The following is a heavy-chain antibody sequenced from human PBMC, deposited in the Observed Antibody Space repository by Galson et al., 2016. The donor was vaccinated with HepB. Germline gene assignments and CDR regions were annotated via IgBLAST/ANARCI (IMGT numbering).Heavy chain of an antibody. J-gene: IGHJ4*02. CDR1: GFTFSGLA. Sequence: SLRLSCAASGFTFSGLALNWVRQAPGEGLEWVSVISGGGDGTYYADSVKGRFTISRENSYNTLYLQMKSLRPDDTAVYYCAKAVAGSSVSLPDYWGQGALVTVSS. CDR2: ISGGGDGT. CDR3: AKAVAGSSVSLPDY. V-gene: IGHV3-23*01. D-gene: IGHD1-26*01.